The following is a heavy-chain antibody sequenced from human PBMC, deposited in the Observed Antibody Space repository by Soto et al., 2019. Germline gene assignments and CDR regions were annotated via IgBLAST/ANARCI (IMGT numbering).Heavy chain of an antibody. J-gene: IGHJ5*02. CDR1: GFSLSTSGVG. D-gene: IGHD5-12*01. Sequence: QITLKESGPTLVKPTQPLTLTCTFSGFSLSTSGVGVGWIRQPPGKALEWLALIYWDDDKRYSPSLKSRLTITKDTSKNQVVLTMTNIDPVDTATYYWAHDIVATIGDWCDPWGQGTLVTVSS. CDR2: IYWDDDK. V-gene: IGHV2-5*02. CDR3: AHDIVATIGDWCDP.